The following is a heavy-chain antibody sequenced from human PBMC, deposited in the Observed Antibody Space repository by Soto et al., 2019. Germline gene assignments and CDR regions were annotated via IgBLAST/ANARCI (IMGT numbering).Heavy chain of an antibody. V-gene: IGHV3-23*01. Sequence: GGSLRLSCAASVFTFSSYAMSWIRQAPGKGLEWVSAISGSGGSTYYADSVKGRFTISRDNSKNTLYLQMNSLRAEDTAVYYCAKRRVWFGELSFDYWGQGTLVTVSS. CDR1: VFTFSSYA. CDR3: AKRRVWFGELSFDY. J-gene: IGHJ4*02. CDR2: ISGSGGST. D-gene: IGHD3-10*01.